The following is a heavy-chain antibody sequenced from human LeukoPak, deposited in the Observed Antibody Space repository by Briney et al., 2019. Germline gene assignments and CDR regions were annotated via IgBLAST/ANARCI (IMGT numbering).Heavy chain of an antibody. D-gene: IGHD1-26*01. V-gene: IGHV3-30*03. CDR3: AREGSGSYYEDFDY. CDR1: GFTFSSYG. CDR2: ISYDGSNK. Sequence: GGSVRLSCAASGFTFSSYGIHWVRQAPGKGLEWVAVISYDGSNKYYADSVKGRFTISRDNSKNTLYLQMNSLRAEDTAVYYCAREGSGSYYEDFDYWGQGTLVTVSS. J-gene: IGHJ4*02.